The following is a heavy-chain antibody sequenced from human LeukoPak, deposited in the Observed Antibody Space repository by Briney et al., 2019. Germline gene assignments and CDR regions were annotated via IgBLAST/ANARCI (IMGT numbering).Heavy chain of an antibody. CDR1: GGSISSYY. Sequence: SETLSLTCTVSGGSISSYYWSWIRQPPGKGLEWVGYIYYSGSTYYNPSLKSRVTISVDTSKNQFSLKLSSVTAADTAVYYCARGIVVVPAAIGGYYYYYMDVWGKGTTVTVSS. CDR2: IYYSGST. D-gene: IGHD2-2*02. V-gene: IGHV4-59*08. J-gene: IGHJ6*03. CDR3: ARGIVVVPAAIGGYYYYYMDV.